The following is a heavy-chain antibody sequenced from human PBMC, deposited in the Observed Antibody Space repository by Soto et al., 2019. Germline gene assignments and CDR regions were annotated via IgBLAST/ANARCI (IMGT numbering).Heavy chain of an antibody. V-gene: IGHV5-51*01. D-gene: IGHD1-26*01. CDR1: GYSFITYW. CDR3: ARLVGATTSGFDY. CDR2: IYPGDSDS. Sequence: GESLKISCTASGYSFITYWIGWVRQMPGKGLEWLGVIYPGDSDSRYSPSFQGLVTISADKSVSTAYLQWSSLRASDTAMYYCARLVGATTSGFDYWGQGTLVTSPQ. J-gene: IGHJ4*02.